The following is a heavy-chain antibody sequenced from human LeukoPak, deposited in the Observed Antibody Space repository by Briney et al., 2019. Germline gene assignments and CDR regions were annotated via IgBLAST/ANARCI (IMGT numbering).Heavy chain of an antibody. CDR3: ARDGGYSGYVGLYYFDY. J-gene: IGHJ4*02. CDR1: GGSINSSSYY. D-gene: IGHD5-12*01. V-gene: IGHV4-39*07. Sequence: SETLSLTCTVSGGSINSSSYYWGWIRQPPGKGLEWIGSIYYSGSTYYNPSLKSRVTISVDTSKNQFSLKLSSVTAADTAVYYCARDGGYSGYVGLYYFDYWGQGTLVTVSS. CDR2: IYYSGST.